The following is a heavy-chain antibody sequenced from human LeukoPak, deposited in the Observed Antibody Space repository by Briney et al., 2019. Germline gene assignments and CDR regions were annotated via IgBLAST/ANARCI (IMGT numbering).Heavy chain of an antibody. D-gene: IGHD3-22*01. Sequence: SETLSLTCTVSGDSISSDDYYWSWIRQPAGKGLEWIGRFSASGNSNYNPSLKSRVTILVDTSNNQFSLKLSSVTAADTAVYYCARDLQEYYYDSSGHGSWLRYFDYWGQGTLVTVSS. J-gene: IGHJ4*02. V-gene: IGHV4-61*02. CDR2: FSASGNS. CDR3: ARDLQEYYYDSSGHGSWLRYFDY. CDR1: GDSISSDDYY.